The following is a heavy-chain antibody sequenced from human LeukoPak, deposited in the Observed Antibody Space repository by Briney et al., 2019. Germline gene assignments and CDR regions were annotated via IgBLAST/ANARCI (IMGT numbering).Heavy chain of an antibody. Sequence: SETLSLTCTVSGGSISGSSYYWGWIRQPPGKGLEWIGSIYYSGSTYYNPSLKSRVTISVDTSKNQFSLKLSSVTAADTAVYYCARGLPMIVVRWGAIDYWGQGTLVTVSS. J-gene: IGHJ4*02. D-gene: IGHD3-22*01. V-gene: IGHV4-39*07. CDR2: IYYSGST. CDR1: GGSISGSSYY. CDR3: ARGLPMIVVRWGAIDY.